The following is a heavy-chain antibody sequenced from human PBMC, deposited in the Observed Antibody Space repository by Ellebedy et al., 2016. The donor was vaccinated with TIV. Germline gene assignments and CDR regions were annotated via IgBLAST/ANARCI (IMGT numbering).Heavy chain of an antibody. D-gene: IGHD3/OR15-3a*01. CDR3: ARQNQPSGLVFDY. Sequence: GESLKISCAASGFTFSSYAMHWVRQAPGKGLEWVAVISYDGSNKYYADSVKGRFTISRDNSKNTLYLQMNSLRAEDTAVYYCARQNQPSGLVFDYWGQGTLVTVSS. CDR2: ISYDGSNK. J-gene: IGHJ4*02. V-gene: IGHV3-30*01. CDR1: GFTFSSYA.